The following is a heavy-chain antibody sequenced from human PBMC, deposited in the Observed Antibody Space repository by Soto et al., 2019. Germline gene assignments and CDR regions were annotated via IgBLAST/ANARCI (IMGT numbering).Heavy chain of an antibody. V-gene: IGHV4-39*01. D-gene: IGHD1-1*01. CDR2: IYYNGRT. Sequence: SETLSLTCTVSGGSISSSSSCWSWMRQGPGRGLEWIGAIYYNGRTYYKPSLKSRVTISVDTSKNQFSLNLSPVAAADSAVYYCARHRRENGIYAQPLDYWGQGTPVTVSS. CDR3: ARHRRENGIYAQPLDY. J-gene: IGHJ4*02. CDR1: GGSISSSSSC.